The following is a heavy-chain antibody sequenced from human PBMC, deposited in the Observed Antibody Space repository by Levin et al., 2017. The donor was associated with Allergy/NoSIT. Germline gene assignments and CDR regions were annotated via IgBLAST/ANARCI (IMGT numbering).Heavy chain of an antibody. CDR2: IYHSGST. D-gene: IGHD2-15*01. CDR1: GGSISSSNW. CDR3: ARNGIGYCSGGSCSDFDY. J-gene: IGHJ4*02. V-gene: IGHV4-4*02. Sequence: PGGSLRLSCAVSGGSISSSNWWSWVRQPPGKGLEWIGEIYHSGSTNYNPSLKSRVTISVDKSKNQFSLKLSSVTAADTAVYYCARNGIGYCSGGSCSDFDYWGQGTLVTVSS.